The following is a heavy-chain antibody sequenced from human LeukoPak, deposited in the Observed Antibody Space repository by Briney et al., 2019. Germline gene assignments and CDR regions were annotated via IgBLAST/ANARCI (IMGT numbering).Heavy chain of an antibody. CDR2: IIPIFGTA. D-gene: IGHD6-25*01. CDR3: ASQPQRRWYYYGMDV. J-gene: IGHJ6*04. CDR1: GGTFSSYA. Sequence: SVKVSCKASGGTFSSYAISWVRQAPGQGLEWMGGIIPIFGTANYAQRFQGRVTITADESTSTAYMELSSLRSEDTAVYYCASQPQRRWYYYGMDVWGKGTTVTVSS. V-gene: IGHV1-69*01.